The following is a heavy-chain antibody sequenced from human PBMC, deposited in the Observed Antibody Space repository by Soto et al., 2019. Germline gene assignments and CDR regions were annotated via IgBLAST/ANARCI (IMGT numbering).Heavy chain of an antibody. V-gene: IGHV3-74*01. CDR1: GFTLSSYW. J-gene: IGHJ4*02. CDR3: ARNLNGYGNWDY. Sequence: PGGSLRLSCAASGFTLSSYWMHWVRQAPGKGLVWVSRIDTYGSTTFYADAVKGRFTISKDNAKNTLYLQMDSLTVEDTAVYYCARNLNGYGNWDYWGQGNLVTVSS. CDR2: IDTYGSTT. D-gene: IGHD6-13*01.